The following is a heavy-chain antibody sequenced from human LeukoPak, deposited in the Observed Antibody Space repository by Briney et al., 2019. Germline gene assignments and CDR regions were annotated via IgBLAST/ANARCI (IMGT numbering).Heavy chain of an antibody. Sequence: SETLSLTCTVSGGSISSSSYYWGWIRQPPGKGLEWIGSIYYSGSTYYNPSLKSRVTISVDTSKNQFSLKLSSVTAADTAVYYCATPEYSSSGGYYYWGHGTLVTVSS. V-gene: IGHV4-39*07. J-gene: IGHJ4*01. CDR1: GGSISSSSYY. CDR3: ATPEYSSSGGYYY. CDR2: IYYSGST. D-gene: IGHD6-6*01.